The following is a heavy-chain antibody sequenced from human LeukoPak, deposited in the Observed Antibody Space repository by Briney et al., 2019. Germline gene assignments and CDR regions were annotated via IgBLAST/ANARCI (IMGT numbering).Heavy chain of an antibody. D-gene: IGHD1-14*01. CDR2: ISSSSSYI. CDR3: ARGAEGVIYYYYGMDV. Sequence: GGSLRLSCAASGFTFSSYSMNWVRQAPGKGLEWVSSISSSSSYIYYADSVKGRFTISRDNAKNSLYLQMNSLRAEDTAVYYCARGAEGVIYYYYGMDVWGQGTTVTVSS. J-gene: IGHJ6*02. CDR1: GFTFSSYS. V-gene: IGHV3-21*01.